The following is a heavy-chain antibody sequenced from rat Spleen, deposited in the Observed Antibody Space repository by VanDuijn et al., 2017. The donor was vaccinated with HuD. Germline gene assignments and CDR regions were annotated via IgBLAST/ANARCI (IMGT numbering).Heavy chain of an antibody. CDR2: ITNTGGST. J-gene: IGHJ2*01. CDR1: GFKFNNYW. Sequence: EVQLVESGGGLVQPGRSLKLSCVTSGFKFNNYWVTWIRQAPGKGLEWVASITNTGGSTYYPDSVKGRFTVSRDNVKSTLYLQMNSLRSEDTATYYCTRSVFDYWGQGVMVTVSS. CDR3: TRSVFDY. V-gene: IGHV5-31*01.